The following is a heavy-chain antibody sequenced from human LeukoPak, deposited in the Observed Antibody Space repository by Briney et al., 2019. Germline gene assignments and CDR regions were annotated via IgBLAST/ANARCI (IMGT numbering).Heavy chain of an antibody. D-gene: IGHD3-22*01. CDR2: INHSGST. V-gene: IGHV4-34*01. CDR3: ARGSRKYYDSSGYYLNAFDI. J-gene: IGHJ3*02. CDR1: GGSFSGYY. Sequence: SETLSLTCAVYGGSFSGYYWSWIRQPPGKGLEWIGEINHSGSTNYNPSLKSRVTISVDTSKNQFSLKLSSVTAADTAVYYCARGSRKYYDSSGYYLNAFDIWGQGTMVTVSS.